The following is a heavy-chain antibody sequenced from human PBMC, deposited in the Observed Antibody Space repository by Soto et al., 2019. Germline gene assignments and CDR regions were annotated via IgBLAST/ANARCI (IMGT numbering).Heavy chain of an antibody. CDR2: IYSGGST. D-gene: IGHD3-9*01. CDR3: VRGGGPTLRYFDWLLSDAFDI. Sequence: EVQLVESGGGLVQPGGSLRLSCAASGFTVSSNYMSWVRQAPGKGLEWVSVIYSGGSTYYADSVKGRFTISRDNSKNTLYLQMNSLRAEDTAVYYCVRGGGPTLRYFDWLLSDAFDIWGKGTMVTVSS. J-gene: IGHJ3*02. V-gene: IGHV3-66*01. CDR1: GFTVSSNY.